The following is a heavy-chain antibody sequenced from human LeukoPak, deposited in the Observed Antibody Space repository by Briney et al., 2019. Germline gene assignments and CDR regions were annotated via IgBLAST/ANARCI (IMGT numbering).Heavy chain of an antibody. Sequence: VSLRLSCAGSVFTFSTYPMSWVRWAPWKGLEWVSTISGSGGNTYYADSVKGRLTISRDNSENTLSLQMNNLRAEDTAVYYCAKDRSATVAGTLFDYWGQGTLVTVSS. CDR2: ISGSGGNT. V-gene: IGHV3-23*01. CDR3: AKDRSATVAGTLFDY. J-gene: IGHJ4*02. CDR1: VFTFSTYP. D-gene: IGHD6-19*01.